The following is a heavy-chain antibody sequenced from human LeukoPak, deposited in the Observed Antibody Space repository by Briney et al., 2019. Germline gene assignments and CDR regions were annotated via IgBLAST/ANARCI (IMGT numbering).Heavy chain of an antibody. V-gene: IGHV3-21*01. CDR3: ARDYGGSSPFDY. D-gene: IGHD4-23*01. CDR2: ISSSSSYI. J-gene: IGHJ4*02. Sequence: AGGSLRLSCAASGFTFSSYSMNWVRQAPGKGLEWVSSISSSSSYIYYADSVKGRFTISRDNAKNSLYLQMNSLRAEDTAVYYCARDYGGSSPFDYWGQGTLVTVSS. CDR1: GFTFSSYS.